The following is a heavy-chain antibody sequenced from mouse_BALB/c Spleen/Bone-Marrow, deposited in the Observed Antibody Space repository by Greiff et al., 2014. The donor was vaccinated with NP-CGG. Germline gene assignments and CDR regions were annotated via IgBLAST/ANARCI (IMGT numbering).Heavy chain of an antibody. CDR3: ARGGRLTGYYFGY. Sequence: QVQLQQSGAELVRPGSSVKISCKASGHAFSSYWMNWVKQRPGQGLEWIGQIYPGDGDTNYNGNFKDKATLTTDKSSTTAYMQLSSLTSEDSAVYFCARGGRLTGYYFGYWGQGTTLTVSS. V-gene: IGHV1-80*01. CDR2: IYPGDGDT. D-gene: IGHD4-1*01. J-gene: IGHJ2*01. CDR1: GHAFSSYW.